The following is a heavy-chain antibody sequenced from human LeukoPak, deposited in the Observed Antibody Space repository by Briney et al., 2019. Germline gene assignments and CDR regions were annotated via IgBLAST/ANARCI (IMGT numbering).Heavy chain of an antibody. CDR1: GYGFSNYA. CDR2: IIPMFGTA. J-gene: IGHJ3*01. D-gene: IGHD3-9*01. CDR3: ARGLTAHADVFDV. Sequence: SVKVSCKASGYGFSNYAMNWVRQAPGQGLEWMGGIIPMFGTADHAQKFQGRVTITADESTSTAYMEMSSLRSEDTAVYYCARGLTAHADVFDVWGQGTMVTVSS. V-gene: IGHV1-69*13.